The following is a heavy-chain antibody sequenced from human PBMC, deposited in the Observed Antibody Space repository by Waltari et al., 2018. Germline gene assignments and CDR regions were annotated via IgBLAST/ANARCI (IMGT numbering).Heavy chain of an antibody. CDR2: IYTSGST. V-gene: IGHV4-61*02. J-gene: IGHJ6*02. CDR1: GGSISSGSYY. CDR3: ARVRYYDILTGYWNYYYGMDV. D-gene: IGHD3-9*01. Sequence: QVQLQESGPGLVKPSQTLSLTCTVSGGSISSGSYYWSWIRQPAGKGLGWIGRIYTSGSTNYNPSLKSRVTISVDTSKNQFSLKLSSVTAADTAVYYCARVRYYDILTGYWNYYYGMDVWGQGTTVTVSS.